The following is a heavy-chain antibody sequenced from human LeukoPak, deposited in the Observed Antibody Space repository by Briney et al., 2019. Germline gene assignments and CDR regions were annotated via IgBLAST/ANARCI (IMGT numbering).Heavy chain of an antibody. CDR1: GYTFSDYY. Sequence: ASVKVSCTASGYTFSDYYIHWVRQAPGQGLEWMGWINPHSGGTNSAQKFQGRVTMTRDTSISTAYMELNNLRSDDAAVYYCMRSAGSTNWYAYWGQGTHVIVSS. CDR2: INPHSGGT. CDR3: MRSAGSTNWYAY. V-gene: IGHV1-2*02. D-gene: IGHD2-15*01. J-gene: IGHJ5*01.